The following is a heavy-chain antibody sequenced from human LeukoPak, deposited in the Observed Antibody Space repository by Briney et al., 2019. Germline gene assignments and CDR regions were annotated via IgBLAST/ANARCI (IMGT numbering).Heavy chain of an antibody. CDR3: AKSGYSSLTRFDY. CDR1: GFTFSSYA. D-gene: IGHD6-13*01. CDR2: ISGSGGST. J-gene: IGHJ4*02. Sequence: GGSLRLSCAASGFTFSSYAMSWVRQAPGKGLEWVSAISGSGGSTYYADSVKGRFTISRDNSKNTLYLQMNSLRAEDTAVYYYAKSGYSSLTRFDYWGQGTLVTVSS. V-gene: IGHV3-23*01.